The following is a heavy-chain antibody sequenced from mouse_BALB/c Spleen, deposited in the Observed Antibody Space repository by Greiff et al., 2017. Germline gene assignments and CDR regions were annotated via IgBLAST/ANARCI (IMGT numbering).Heavy chain of an antibody. Sequence: DVKLVESGGGLVKPGGSLKLSCAASGFAFSSYDMSWVRQTPEKRLEWVAYISSGGGSTYYPDTVKGRFTISRDNAKNTLYLQMSSLKSEDTAMYYCARLIHYYYAMDYWGQGTSVTVSS. J-gene: IGHJ4*01. V-gene: IGHV5-12-1*01. CDR1: GFAFSSYD. D-gene: IGHD1-2*01. CDR3: ARLIHYYYAMDY. CDR2: ISSGGGST.